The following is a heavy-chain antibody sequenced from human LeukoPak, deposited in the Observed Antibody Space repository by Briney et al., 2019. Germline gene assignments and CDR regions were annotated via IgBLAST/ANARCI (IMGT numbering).Heavy chain of an antibody. D-gene: IGHD3-9*01. Sequence: GGSLRLSSAVSGFTFNNYGMHWVRQAPGKGLEWVAFIQYDGSYKYYADSVKGRFTISRDTSKNTLYLQMNSLRPEDTAVYYCAKGSELIFYWGQGTLVTVSS. CDR1: GFTFNNYG. CDR2: IQYDGSYK. CDR3: AKGSELIFY. V-gene: IGHV3-30*02. J-gene: IGHJ4*02.